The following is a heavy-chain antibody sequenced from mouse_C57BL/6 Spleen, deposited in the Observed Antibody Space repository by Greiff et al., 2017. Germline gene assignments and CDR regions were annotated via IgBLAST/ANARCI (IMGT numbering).Heavy chain of an antibody. J-gene: IGHJ2*01. CDR3: ARESPIYDGYFDY. D-gene: IGHD2-3*01. Sequence: EVQLQQSGPELVKPGDSVKISCKASGYSFTGYFMNWVMQSHGKSLEWIGRINPYNGDTFYNQKFKGKATLTVDKSSSTAHMELRSLTSEDSSVYYCARESPIYDGYFDYWGQGTTLTVSS. CDR2: INPYNGDT. V-gene: IGHV1-20*01. CDR1: GYSFTGYF.